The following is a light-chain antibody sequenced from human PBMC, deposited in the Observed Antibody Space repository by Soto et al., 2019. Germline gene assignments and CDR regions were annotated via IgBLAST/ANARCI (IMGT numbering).Light chain of an antibody. V-gene: IGKV3-20*01. J-gene: IGKJ2*01. CDR3: HQFGTSPPAFT. CDR2: GAS. CDR1: QSVSTRN. Sequence: EVVLTQSPGTLSLSPGERATLSCRASQSVSTRNLAWYQQKPGQAPRLLMYGASSRATGIPDRFSGSGSGTDFTLTITRLEPEDFAVYCCHQFGTSPPAFTFGQGTKLEIK.